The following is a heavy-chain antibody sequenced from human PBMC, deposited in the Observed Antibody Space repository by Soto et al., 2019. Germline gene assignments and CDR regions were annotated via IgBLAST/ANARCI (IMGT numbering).Heavy chain of an antibody. V-gene: IGHV3-23*01. D-gene: IGHD2-2*01. CDR1: GFTFSNYA. CDR2: VSGSGSST. J-gene: IGHJ3*02. Sequence: HPGGSLRLSCAASGFTFSNYAMSWVRQAPGKGLEWVSAVSGSGSSTYHADSVKGRFTISRDNSKNTLYLQMNSLRAEDTAVYYCAKSELGYCGTTRTPRCLFDIWGQGTMVTVSS. CDR3: AKSELGYCGTTRTPRCLFDI.